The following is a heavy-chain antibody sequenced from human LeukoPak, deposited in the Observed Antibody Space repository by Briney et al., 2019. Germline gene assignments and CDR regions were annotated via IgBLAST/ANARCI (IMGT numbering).Heavy chain of an antibody. D-gene: IGHD6-13*01. CDR3: ARDPYCSSWSYGMVV. CDR1: GFTFTNYW. J-gene: IGHJ6*01. Sequence: LTGGSERLSCTPTGFTFTNYWMSWVRQTPEKGLEWVANIKQDGSETMYVDSVEGRFTISKNNAHSSLYLQMNSLRAEDTAVYYCARDPYCSSWSYGMVVGRERPAVSVSS. CDR2: IKQDGSET. V-gene: IGHV3-7*05.